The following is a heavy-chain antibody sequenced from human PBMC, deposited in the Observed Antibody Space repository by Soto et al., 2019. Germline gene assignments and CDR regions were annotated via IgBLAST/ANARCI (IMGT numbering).Heavy chain of an antibody. CDR1: GGTFSSYA. D-gene: IGHD1-1*01. J-gene: IGHJ5*02. CDR2: IIPIFGTA. CDR3: ARVATATTNWFDP. Sequence: SVKVSCKASGGTFSSYAISWVRQAPGQGLEWMGGIIPIFGTANYAQKFQGRVTITADESTSTAYMELSSLRSEDTAVYYCARVATATTNWFDPWGQGTLVTVSS. V-gene: IGHV1-69*13.